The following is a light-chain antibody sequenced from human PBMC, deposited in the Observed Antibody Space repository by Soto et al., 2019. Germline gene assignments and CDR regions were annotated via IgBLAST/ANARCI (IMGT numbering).Light chain of an antibody. CDR1: QSVSSTY. J-gene: IGKJ1*01. CDR2: GAS. V-gene: IGKV3-20*01. Sequence: EILLTQSPGTLSLSPGERAALSCRASQSVSSTYLTWYQQKPGQAPRLLVYGASSRATGIPDRFSGSGSGTDFALTISRLEPEDFAVYYCHQYDTSWTFGQGTKVEIK. CDR3: HQYDTSWT.